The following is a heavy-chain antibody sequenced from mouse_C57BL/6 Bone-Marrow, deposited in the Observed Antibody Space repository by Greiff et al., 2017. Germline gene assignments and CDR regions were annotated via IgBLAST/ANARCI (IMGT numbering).Heavy chain of an antibody. CDR1: GYTFTSYG. J-gene: IGHJ3*01. D-gene: IGHD2-3*01. CDR3: ASLDDGYYPLAY. Sequence: ESGAELARPGASVKLSCKASGYTFTSYGISWVKQRTGQGLEWIGEIYPRSGNTYYNEKFKGKATLTADKSSSTAYMELRSLTSEDSAVYFCASLDDGYYPLAYWGQGTLVTVSA. V-gene: IGHV1-81*01. CDR2: IYPRSGNT.